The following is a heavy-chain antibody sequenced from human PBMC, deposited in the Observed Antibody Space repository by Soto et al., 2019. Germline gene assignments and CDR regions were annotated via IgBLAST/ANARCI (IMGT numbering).Heavy chain of an antibody. D-gene: IGHD6-19*01. CDR1: GYTFTSYA. V-gene: IGHV1-3*01. Sequence: ASVKFSCKASGYTFTSYAMHWVRQAPGQRLEWMGWINAGNGNTKYSQKFQGRVTITRDTSASTAYMELSSLRSEDTAVYYCARDEPIAVAGAHWFDPWGQGTLVTVSS. J-gene: IGHJ5*02. CDR3: ARDEPIAVAGAHWFDP. CDR2: INAGNGNT.